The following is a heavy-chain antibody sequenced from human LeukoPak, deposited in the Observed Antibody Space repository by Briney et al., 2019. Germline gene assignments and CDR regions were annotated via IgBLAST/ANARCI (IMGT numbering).Heavy chain of an antibody. CDR3: ARHGSDWAFDF. CDR1: GXSFSTYY. Sequence: PSETLSLTCTVSGXSFSTYYWSWIRQSPGTGLEWMAYLYYNGSPNDNPSLRSRVTISIDTSKNQFSLKLSSVTAADTAVYYCARHGSDWAFDFWGRGTLVTVSS. D-gene: IGHD6-19*01. J-gene: IGHJ4*02. V-gene: IGHV4-59*08. CDR2: LYYNGSP.